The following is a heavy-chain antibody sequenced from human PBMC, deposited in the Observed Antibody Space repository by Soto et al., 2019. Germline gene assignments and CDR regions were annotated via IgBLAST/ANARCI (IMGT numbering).Heavy chain of an antibody. V-gene: IGHV2-26*04. D-gene: IGHD6-13*01. CDR3: ASTYSASWYWFDP. CDR1: GFSFSNAGLG. J-gene: IGHJ5*02. Sequence: SGPTLVNPTETLTLTCTVSGFSFSNAGLGVSWIRQPPGKALEWLAHIFSNDEKSYSTSLKSRLTISKDTSKSQVVLIMTNMDPVDTATYYRASTYSASWYWFDPWGQGTLVTVSS. CDR2: IFSNDEK.